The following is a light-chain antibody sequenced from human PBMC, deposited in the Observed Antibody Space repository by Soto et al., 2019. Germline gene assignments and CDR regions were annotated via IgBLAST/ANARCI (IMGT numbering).Light chain of an antibody. Sequence: EVVLSKSPGTLSLYPGERATLSCRASQSVSSYLAWYQQKPGQAPRLLIYDASNRATGIPARFSGSGSGTDFTLTISSLEPEDFAVYYCQQRSNWPLLTLGGGSKV. V-gene: IGKV3-11*01. J-gene: IGKJ4*01. CDR1: QSVSSY. CDR3: QQRSNWPLLT. CDR2: DAS.